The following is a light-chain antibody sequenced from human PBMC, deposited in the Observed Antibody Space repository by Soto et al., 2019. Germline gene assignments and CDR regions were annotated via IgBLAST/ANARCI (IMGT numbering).Light chain of an antibody. CDR3: QQANSFPIT. CDR2: AAS. V-gene: IGKV1-12*01. Sequence: DTQMTQSPSSVSASLGDRVTITCRASQVIRSWLAWYQQKPGKAPTLLIYAASSLQSGVPSRFSDSGSGTDFTLTISRLQPEDFATYYCQQANSFPITFGQGTRLEIK. J-gene: IGKJ5*01. CDR1: QVIRSW.